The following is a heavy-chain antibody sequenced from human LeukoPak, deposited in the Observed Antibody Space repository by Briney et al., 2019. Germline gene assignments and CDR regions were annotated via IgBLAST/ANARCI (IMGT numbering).Heavy chain of an antibody. J-gene: IGHJ4*02. V-gene: IGHV4-59*12. CDR2: IYYSGST. D-gene: IGHD6-6*01. Sequence: SETLSLTCTVSGGSISSYYWSWIRQPPGKGLEWIGYIYYSGSTNYNPSLKSRVTISVDTSKNQFSLKLSSVTAADTAVYYCARRWPQYSRYFDYWGQGTLVTVSS. CDR1: GGSISSYY. CDR3: ARRWPQYSRYFDY.